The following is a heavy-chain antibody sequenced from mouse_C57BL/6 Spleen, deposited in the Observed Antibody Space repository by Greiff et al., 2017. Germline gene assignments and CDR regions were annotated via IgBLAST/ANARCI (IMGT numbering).Heavy chain of an antibody. CDR3: AGKGGTTVVAPLDY. CDR2: INPSTGGT. D-gene: IGHD1-1*01. Sequence: EVQLQQSGPELVKPGASVKISCKASGYSFTGYYMNWVKQSPEKSLEWIGEINPSTGGTTYNQKFKAKATLTVDKSSSTAYMQLKSLTSEDSAVYYCAGKGGTTVVAPLDYWGQGTTLTVSS. V-gene: IGHV1-42*01. J-gene: IGHJ2*01. CDR1: GYSFTGYY.